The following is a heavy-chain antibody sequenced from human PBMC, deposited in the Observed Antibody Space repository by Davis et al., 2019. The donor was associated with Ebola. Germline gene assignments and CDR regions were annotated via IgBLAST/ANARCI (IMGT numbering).Heavy chain of an antibody. J-gene: IGHJ4*02. D-gene: IGHD1-26*01. CDR2: IYYIGSA. Sequence: MPSETLSLTCTVSGGSFSSGGYYWNWIRQPPGKGLEWIGYIYYIGSANYSPSLKSRVTISVDTSKNQFSLKLNSVTAADTAVYYCARGGHYSGSSPLDYWGQGTLVTVSS. CDR3: ARGGHYSGSSPLDY. CDR1: GGSFSSGGYY. V-gene: IGHV4-61*08.